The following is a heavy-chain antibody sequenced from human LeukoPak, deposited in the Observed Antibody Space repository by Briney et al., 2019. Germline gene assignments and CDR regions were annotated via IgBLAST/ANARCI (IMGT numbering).Heavy chain of an antibody. V-gene: IGHV3-15*04. CDR3: TTVYYASGALTPIDY. CDR2: IESKADGGTT. J-gene: IGHJ4*02. CDR1: GFIFSNAW. Sequence: VGSLRLSCTASGFIFSNAWMSWVRQAPGKGLEWVGRIESKADGGTTDCAAPVKGRFTISKDDSKNTLYLQMNSLKSEDTAVYYCTTVYYASGALTPIDYWGQGTLVTVSS. D-gene: IGHD2-8*01.